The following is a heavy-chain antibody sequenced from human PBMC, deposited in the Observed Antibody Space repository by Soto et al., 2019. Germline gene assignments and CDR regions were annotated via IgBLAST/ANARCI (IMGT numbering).Heavy chain of an antibody. D-gene: IGHD3-22*01. V-gene: IGHV3-30-3*01. CDR1: GFTFSSYA. J-gene: IGHJ4*02. CDR3: AVPSSGLYYFDY. Sequence: GGSLRLSCAASGFTFSSYAMHWVRQAPGKGLEWVAVISYDGSNKYYADSVKGRFTISRDNSKNTLYLQMNSLRAEDTAVYYCAVPSSGLYYFDYWGQGTLVTVSS. CDR2: ISYDGSNK.